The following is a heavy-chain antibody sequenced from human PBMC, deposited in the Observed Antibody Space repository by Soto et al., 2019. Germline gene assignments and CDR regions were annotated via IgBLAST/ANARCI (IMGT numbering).Heavy chain of an antibody. CDR1: GGTFSSYA. CDR3: AREDSGSYYGVWYYYGMDV. Sequence: GASVKVSCKASGGTFSSYAISWVRQAPGQGLEWMGGIIPIFGTANYAQKFQGRVTITADESTSTAYMELSSLRSEDTAVYYCAREDSGSYYGVWYYYGMDVWGQGTTVTVSS. V-gene: IGHV1-69*13. CDR2: IIPIFGTA. D-gene: IGHD1-26*01. J-gene: IGHJ6*02.